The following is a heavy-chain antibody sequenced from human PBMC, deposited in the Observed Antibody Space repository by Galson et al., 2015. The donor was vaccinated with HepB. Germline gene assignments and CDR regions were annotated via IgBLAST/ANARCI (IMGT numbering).Heavy chain of an antibody. CDR2: IRYDGSNK. CDR1: GFTFSSYG. D-gene: IGHD3-10*01. Sequence: SLRLSCAASGFTFSSYGMHWVRQAPGKGLEWVAFIRYDGSNKYYADSVKGRFTISRDNSKNTLYLQMNSLRAEDTAVYYCAKVRSYYYGSGSYQSLDYWGQGTLVTVSS. CDR3: AKVRSYYYGSGSYQSLDY. J-gene: IGHJ4*02. V-gene: IGHV3-30*02.